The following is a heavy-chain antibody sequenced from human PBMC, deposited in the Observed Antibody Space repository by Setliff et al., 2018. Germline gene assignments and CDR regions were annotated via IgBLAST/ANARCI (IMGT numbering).Heavy chain of an antibody. Sequence: SETLSLTCTVSGGSISSYYWSWIRQPPGKGLEWIGSIYHSGSTYYNPSLKSRVTISVDTSKNQFSLKLSSVTAADTAVYYCVGSGYYIAEDAFDIWGQGTMVTVSS. V-gene: IGHV4-59*04. D-gene: IGHD3-3*01. CDR2: IYHSGST. CDR3: VGSGYYIAEDAFDI. CDR1: GGSISSYY. J-gene: IGHJ3*02.